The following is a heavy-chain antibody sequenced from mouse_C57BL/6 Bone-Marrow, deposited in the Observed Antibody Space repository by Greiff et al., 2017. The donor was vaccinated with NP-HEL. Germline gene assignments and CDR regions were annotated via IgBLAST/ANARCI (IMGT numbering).Heavy chain of an antibody. J-gene: IGHJ1*03. CDR1: GFSLTSYG. D-gene: IGHD3-2*02. CDR2: IWRGGST. CDR3: AKIGLGAQATWYFDV. Sequence: QVQLQQSGPGLVQPSQSLSITCTVSGFSLTSYGVHWVRQSPGKGLEWLGVIWRGGSTDYNAAFMSRLSITKDNSKSQVFFKMNSLQADDTAIYYCAKIGLGAQATWYFDVWGTGTTVTVSS. V-gene: IGHV2-5*01.